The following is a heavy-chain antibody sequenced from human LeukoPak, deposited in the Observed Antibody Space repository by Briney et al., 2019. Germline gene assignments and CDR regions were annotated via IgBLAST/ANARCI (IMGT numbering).Heavy chain of an antibody. Sequence: PGRSLRLSCAASGFTFDDYAMHWVRQAPGKGLEWVSGISWKCGSIGYADSVKGRFTISRDNAKNSLYLQMKSLRAEDTALYYCAKEGSGDYTFDYWGQGTLVTVSS. CDR3: AKEGSGDYTFDY. CDR2: ISWKCGSI. CDR1: GFTFDDYA. D-gene: IGHD4-17*01. J-gene: IGHJ4*02. V-gene: IGHV3-9*01.